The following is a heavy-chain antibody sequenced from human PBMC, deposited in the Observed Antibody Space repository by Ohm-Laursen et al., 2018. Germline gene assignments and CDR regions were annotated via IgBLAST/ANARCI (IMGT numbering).Heavy chain of an antibody. V-gene: IGHV4-59*10. CDR2: ILFSGDT. D-gene: IGHD5-18*01. CDR1: DKSINKYY. J-gene: IGHJ2*01. CDR3: ARADLDTAMVPLGYFDL. Sequence: TLSLTCAVTDKSINKYYWSWLRQPAGKGLEYIGRILFSGDTNPDYNLSLKSRVTMSVDTSKNQFSLKLSSVTAADTAVYYCARADLDTAMVPLGYFDLWGRGTLVTVSS.